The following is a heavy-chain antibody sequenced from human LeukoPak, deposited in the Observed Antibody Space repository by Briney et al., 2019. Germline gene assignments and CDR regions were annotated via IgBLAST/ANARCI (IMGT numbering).Heavy chain of an antibody. J-gene: IGHJ6*02. Sequence: GGSMRLSCAASGFTFTDYYMSCVRQAPGKGLEWISYISPTGHTIYYADSVKGRFTISRDNTKNSLYLQMNRLRAEDTALYYCARDGRLAKVEGEDYYYDGMDVWGQGTTVIVSS. V-gene: IGHV3-11*01. D-gene: IGHD3-16*01. CDR2: ISPTGHTI. CDR3: ARDGRLAKVEGEDYYYDGMDV. CDR1: GFTFTDYY.